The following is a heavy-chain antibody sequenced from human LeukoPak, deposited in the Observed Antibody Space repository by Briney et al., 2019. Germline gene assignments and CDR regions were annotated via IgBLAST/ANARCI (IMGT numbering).Heavy chain of an antibody. V-gene: IGHV1-2*02. CDR1: GYTFTGYY. J-gene: IGHJ4*02. D-gene: IGHD3-22*01. CDR2: INPNSGGT. CDR3: ARVPRGYYDSSGYYRTYDY. Sequence: ASVKVSCKASGYTFTGYYMHWVRQAPGQGLEWMGWINPNSGGTNYAQKFQGRVTMTRDTSISTAYMELRRLRSDDTAVYYCARVPRGYYDSSGYYRTYDYWGQGALVTVSS.